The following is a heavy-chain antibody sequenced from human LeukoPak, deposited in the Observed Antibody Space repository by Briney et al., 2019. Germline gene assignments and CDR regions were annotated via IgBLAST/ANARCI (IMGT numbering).Heavy chain of an antibody. CDR1: GFTFSSYT. V-gene: IGHV3-21*01. CDR3: ARDGAYDILTGYYMKYNWFDP. D-gene: IGHD3-9*01. Sequence: GGSLRLSCAASGFTFSSYTMTWVRQAPGKGLEWVSSISSGSCSIYYADSVKGRFTISRDNAKNSLYLQMNSLRPEDTAVYYCARDGAYDILTGYYMKYNWFDPWGQGTPVTVSS. J-gene: IGHJ5*02. CDR2: ISSGSCSI.